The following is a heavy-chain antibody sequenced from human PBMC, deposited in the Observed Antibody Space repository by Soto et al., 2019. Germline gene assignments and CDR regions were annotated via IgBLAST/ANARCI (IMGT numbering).Heavy chain of an antibody. V-gene: IGHV3-15*01. CDR2: IKSNVDGGTA. Sequence: EVQLVESGGGLVKPGGSRRLSCAASGFPFNNAWMSWVRQAPGKGMEWVGRIKSNVDGGTADYAEPVSGRITISRDESRDMMYLQMNRLKTEDPAVYYCATGYYYYRWGRLNWVQGTLVTVSS. D-gene: IGHD3-16*01. CDR1: GFPFNNAW. CDR3: ATGYYYYRWGRLN. J-gene: IGHJ4*02.